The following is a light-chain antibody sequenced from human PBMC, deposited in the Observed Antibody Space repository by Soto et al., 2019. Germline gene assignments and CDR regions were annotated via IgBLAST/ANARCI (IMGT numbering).Light chain of an antibody. CDR3: QKYYTAPET. J-gene: IGKJ1*01. Sequence: IQVTLSPSSLSATIGNRINITCRASQGIGNYLAWYQQKPGKVPKNLIYDASTLQSGVPSRFSGSGSGTDFTLTISSLQPEDVATYYCQKYYTAPETFGQGTKV. CDR1: QGIGNY. CDR2: DAS. V-gene: IGKV1-27*01.